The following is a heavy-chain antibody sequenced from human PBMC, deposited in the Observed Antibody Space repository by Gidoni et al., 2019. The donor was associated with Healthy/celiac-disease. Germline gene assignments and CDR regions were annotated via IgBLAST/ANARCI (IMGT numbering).Heavy chain of an antibody. D-gene: IGHD6-6*01. CDR2: IWYDGSNK. Sequence: QVQLVESGGGVVQPGRSLRLSCAASGFTFSSYGMHWVRQAPGKGLEWVAVIWYDGSNKYYADSVKGLFTISRDNSKNTLYLQMNSLRAEDTAVYYCARDQGSEYSSSSPAFYYYYGMDVWGQGTTVTVSS. J-gene: IGHJ6*02. CDR1: GFTFSSYG. V-gene: IGHV3-33*01. CDR3: ARDQGSEYSSSSPAFYYYYGMDV.